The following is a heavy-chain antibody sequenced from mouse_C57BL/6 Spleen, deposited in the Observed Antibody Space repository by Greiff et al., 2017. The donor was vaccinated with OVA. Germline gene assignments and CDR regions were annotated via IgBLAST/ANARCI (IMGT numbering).Heavy chain of an antibody. CDR3: ARYDGYYAYYYAMDY. CDR1: GYTFTSYW. V-gene: IGHV1-61*01. Sequence: QVQLQQPGAELVRPGSSVKLSCKASGYTFTSYWMDWVKQRPGQGLEWIGNIYPSDSETHYNQKFKDKATLTVDKSSSTAYMQLSSLTSEDSAVYYCARYDGYYAYYYAMDYWGQGTSVTVSS. D-gene: IGHD2-3*01. CDR2: IYPSDSET. J-gene: IGHJ4*01.